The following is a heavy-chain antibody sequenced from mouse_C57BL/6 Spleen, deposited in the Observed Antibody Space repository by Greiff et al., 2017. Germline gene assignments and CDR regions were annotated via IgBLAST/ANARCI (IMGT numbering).Heavy chain of an antibody. J-gene: IGHJ2*01. CDR1: GYTFTGYW. Sequence: QVQLQQSGAELMKPGASVKLSCKATGYTFTGYWIEWVKQRPGHGLEWIGEILPGSGCTNYNEKFKGKATFTADTSSNTAYMQLSSLTTEDSAIYYCARREITTVEAYYFDDWGQGTTLTVSS. CDR2: ILPGSGCT. CDR3: ARREITTVEAYYFDD. D-gene: IGHD1-1*01. V-gene: IGHV1-9*01.